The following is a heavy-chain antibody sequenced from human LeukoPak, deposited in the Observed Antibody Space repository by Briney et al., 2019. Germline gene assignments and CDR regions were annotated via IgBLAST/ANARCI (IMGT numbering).Heavy chain of an antibody. CDR3: ARGSIGPRSWFDP. CDR2: IFSNGNT. V-gene: IGHV3-66*01. J-gene: IGHJ5*02. CDR1: GFTVSTNY. Sequence: GGSLRLSCAASGFTVSTNYMSWVRQAPGKGLEWVSVIFSNGNTYYADSVEGRFSISRDNSKNTLFPQMNSLRDEDTAVYYCARGSIGPRSWFDPWGQGTLVTVSS. D-gene: IGHD2-2*01.